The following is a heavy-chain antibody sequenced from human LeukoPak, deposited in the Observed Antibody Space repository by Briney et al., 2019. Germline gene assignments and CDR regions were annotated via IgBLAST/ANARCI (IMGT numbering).Heavy chain of an antibody. CDR1: GGTFSSYA. D-gene: IGHD3-10*01. CDR3: ARAEYYYGSGSKRHKGGWFDP. J-gene: IGHJ5*02. CDR2: IIPIFGTA. Sequence: SVKVSCKASGGTFSSYAISWVRQAPGQGLEWMGGIIPIFGTANYAQKFQGRVTITADKSTSTAYMELSSLRSEDTAVYYCARAEYYYGSGSKRHKGGWFDPWGQGTLVTVSS. V-gene: IGHV1-69*06.